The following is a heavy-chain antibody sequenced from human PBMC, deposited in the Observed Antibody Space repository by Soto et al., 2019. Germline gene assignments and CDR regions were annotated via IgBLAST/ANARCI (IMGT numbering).Heavy chain of an antibody. Sequence: SGPTLVNPTETLTLTCTVSGFSLSNARMGVSWIRQPPGKALEWLAHIFSNDEKSYSTSLKNRLTISKDTSKSQVVLTMTNMDPVDTATYYCARTRKGFLEWHNGMDVWGQGTTVTVSS. D-gene: IGHD3-3*01. CDR2: IFSNDEK. V-gene: IGHV2-26*01. CDR1: GFSLSNARMG. J-gene: IGHJ6*02. CDR3: ARTRKGFLEWHNGMDV.